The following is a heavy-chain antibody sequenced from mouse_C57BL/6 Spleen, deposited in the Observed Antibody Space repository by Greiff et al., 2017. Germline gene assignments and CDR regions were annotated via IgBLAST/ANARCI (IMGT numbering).Heavy chain of an antibody. CDR2: IDPSDSYT. CDR3: ARGGYYCGSPYYFDY. D-gene: IGHD1-1*01. Sequence: QVQLQQPGAELVKPGASVKLSCKASGYTFTSYWMQWVKQRPGQGLEWIGEIDPSDSYTNYNQKFKGKATLTVDTSSSTADMQLSSLTSEDSAVYYCARGGYYCGSPYYFDYWGQGTTLTVSS. CDR1: GYTFTSYW. J-gene: IGHJ2*01. V-gene: IGHV1-50*01.